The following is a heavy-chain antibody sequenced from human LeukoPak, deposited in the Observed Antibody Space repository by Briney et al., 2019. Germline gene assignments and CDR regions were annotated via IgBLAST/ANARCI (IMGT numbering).Heavy chain of an antibody. CDR1: GGSFSGYY. Sequence: SETLSLTCAVYGGSFSGYYWSWIRRPPGKGLEWIGEINHSGSTNYNPSLKSRVTISVDTSKNQFSLKLSSVTAADTAVYYCARWSSSSGYYYWGQGTLVTVSS. CDR2: INHSGST. CDR3: ARWSSSSGYYY. J-gene: IGHJ4*02. D-gene: IGHD3-22*01. V-gene: IGHV4-34*01.